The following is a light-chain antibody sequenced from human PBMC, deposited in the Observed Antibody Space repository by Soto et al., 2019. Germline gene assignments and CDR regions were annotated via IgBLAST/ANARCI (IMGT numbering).Light chain of an antibody. J-gene: IGKJ5*01. V-gene: IGKV3-11*01. Sequence: EIVLTQSPATLSLSPGERATLSCRASQSVSSYLAWYQQKPGQAPRLLIYDASNRATGIPARFSGSGSGTDFTLTISSLEPEDFAVYYWQQRSNCLFGQGTRLEI. CDR3: QQRSNCL. CDR2: DAS. CDR1: QSVSSY.